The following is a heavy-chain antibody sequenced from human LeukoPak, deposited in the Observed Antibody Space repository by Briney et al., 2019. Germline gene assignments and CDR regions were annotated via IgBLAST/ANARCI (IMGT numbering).Heavy chain of an antibody. J-gene: IGHJ4*02. Sequence: ASVKVSCKASGYTFTGYYMHWVRQAPGQGLEWMGWINHNSGGTNYAQKFQGRVTMTRDTSISTAYMELSRLRSDDTAVYYCARDLHSSSPYYWGQGTLVTVSS. D-gene: IGHD6-6*01. V-gene: IGHV1-2*02. CDR2: INHNSGGT. CDR3: ARDLHSSSPYY. CDR1: GYTFTGYY.